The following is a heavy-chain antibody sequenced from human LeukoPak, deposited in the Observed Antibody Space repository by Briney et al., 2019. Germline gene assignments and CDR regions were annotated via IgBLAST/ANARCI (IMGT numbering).Heavy chain of an antibody. V-gene: IGHV1-18*01. CDR3: ARDFISLYYYYGMDV. CDR2: ISAYNGNT. D-gene: IGHD3-10*01. Sequence: GASVKVSCKASGGTFSSYAISWVRQAPGQGLEWMGWISAYNGNTNYAQKLQGRVTMTTDTSTSTAYMELRSLRSDDTAVYYCARDFISLYYYYGMDVWGQGTTVTVSS. CDR1: GGTFSSYA. J-gene: IGHJ6*02.